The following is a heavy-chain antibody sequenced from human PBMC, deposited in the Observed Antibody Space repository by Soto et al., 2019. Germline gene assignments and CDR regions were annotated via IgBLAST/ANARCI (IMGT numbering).Heavy chain of an antibody. V-gene: IGHV4-31*03. CDR3: ARAGDILNGGYYGMDV. J-gene: IGHJ6*02. D-gene: IGHD3-9*01. Sequence: SETLSLTCTVSGGSISSGGYYWSWIRQHPGKGLEWIGYIYYSGSTYYNPSLKSRVTISVDTSKNQFSLKLSSVTAADTAVYYCARAGDILNGGYYGMDVWGQGTTVTVSS. CDR2: IYYSGST. CDR1: GGSISSGGYY.